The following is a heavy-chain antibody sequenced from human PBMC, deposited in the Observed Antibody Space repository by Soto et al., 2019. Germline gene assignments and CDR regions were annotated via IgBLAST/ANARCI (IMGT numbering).Heavy chain of an antibody. V-gene: IGHV3-53*01. CDR2: IYSGGYT. CDR1: GFTVSNNY. J-gene: IGHJ4*02. Sequence: EVQLVESGGGLIQPGGSLRLSCAVSGFTVSNNYMSWVRQAPGKGLEGVSVIYSGGYTAYGDSVKGRFTISRDNSKNTTYPKKKSPRADDPAVYCGGTQPGGGGYWGQGTLVTVSS. D-gene: IGHD2-2*01. CDR3: GTQPGGGGY.